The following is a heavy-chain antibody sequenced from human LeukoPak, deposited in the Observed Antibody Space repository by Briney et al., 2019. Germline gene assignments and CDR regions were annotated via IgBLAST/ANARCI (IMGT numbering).Heavy chain of an antibody. CDR1: GFTFSSYA. J-gene: IGHJ3*02. Sequence: GGSLRLSCAGSGFTFSSYAMSWVRQAPGKGLEWVSAISGSGGSTYYADSVKGRFTISRDNSKNTLYLQMNSLRAEDTAVYYCAKDLGIRWGIDAFDIWGQGTMVTVSS. D-gene: IGHD2-8*02. CDR3: AKDLGIRWGIDAFDI. V-gene: IGHV3-23*01. CDR2: ISGSGGST.